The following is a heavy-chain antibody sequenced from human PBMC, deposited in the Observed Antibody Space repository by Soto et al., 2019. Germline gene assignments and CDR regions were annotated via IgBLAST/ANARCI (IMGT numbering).Heavy chain of an antibody. Sequence: GGSLRLSCAASGFTFSNAWMSWVRQAPGKGLEWVGRIKSKTDGGPTDYAAPVKGRFTISRDDSKNTLYLQMNSLKTEDTAVYYCTTDGPDDSGSYPEGYNWFDPWGQGTLVTVSS. CDR1: GFTFSNAW. CDR3: TTDGPDDSGSYPEGYNWFDP. CDR2: IKSKTDGGPT. J-gene: IGHJ5*02. D-gene: IGHD3-10*01. V-gene: IGHV3-15*01.